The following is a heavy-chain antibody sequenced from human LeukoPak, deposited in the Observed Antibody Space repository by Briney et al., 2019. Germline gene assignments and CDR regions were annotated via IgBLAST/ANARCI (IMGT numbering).Heavy chain of an antibody. Sequence: GGSLRLSCAASGFTFSNYWMNWVRQAPGKGLEWVANIKQDGSEKYYVDSVKGRFTISRDNAKSSLYLQMNSLRAEDTAVYYCARDVLDSYGHWGQGTLVTVSS. J-gene: IGHJ4*02. CDR2: IKQDGSEK. D-gene: IGHD5-18*01. CDR3: ARDVLDSYGH. V-gene: IGHV3-7*03. CDR1: GFTFSNYW.